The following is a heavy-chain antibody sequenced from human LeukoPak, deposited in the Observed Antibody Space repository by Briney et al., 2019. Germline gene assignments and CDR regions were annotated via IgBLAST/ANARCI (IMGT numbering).Heavy chain of an antibody. J-gene: IGHJ5*02. CDR3: AGRNPP. CDR2: ISVSGGTI. CDR1: GFSFSNYA. V-gene: IGHV3-23*01. Sequence: PGGSLRVSCAASGFSFSNYAMSWVRQAPGKGLECVSVISVSGGTIRYADSVKGRFTISRDNSNSRLYLQINSLRVEGTAVYYCAGRNPPWGRGTLVTVSS. D-gene: IGHD2/OR15-2a*01.